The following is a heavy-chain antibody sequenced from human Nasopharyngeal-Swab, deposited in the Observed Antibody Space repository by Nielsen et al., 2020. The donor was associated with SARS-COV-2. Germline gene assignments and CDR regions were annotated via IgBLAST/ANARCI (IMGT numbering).Heavy chain of an antibody. CDR2: INKDGSEK. D-gene: IGHD5-12*01. V-gene: IGHV3-7*01. CDR1: GLSFCEFW. CDR3: ARDRGYYAFDY. Sequence: GGSLRLSCAASGLSFCEFWLYWVRQAPGKGLEWVASINKDGSEKYYGDSVRGRFTTSRDNAENSLSLQMNSLRGEDTAVYYCARDRGYYAFDYWGQGTLVTVSS. J-gene: IGHJ4*02.